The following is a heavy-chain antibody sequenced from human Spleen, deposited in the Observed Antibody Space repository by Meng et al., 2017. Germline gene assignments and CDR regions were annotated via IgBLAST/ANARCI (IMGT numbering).Heavy chain of an antibody. J-gene: IGHJ6*02. CDR1: GYTFTGYY. D-gene: IGHD6-25*01. CDR3: ARDLRLPYGMDV. CDR2: INPNSGGT. Sequence: ASVKVSCKASGYTFTGYYMHWVRQAPGQGREWMGRINPNSGGTNYAQKFQGRVTMTRDTSISTAYMELSRLRSDDTAVYYCARDLRLPYGMDVWGQGTTVTVSS. V-gene: IGHV1-2*06.